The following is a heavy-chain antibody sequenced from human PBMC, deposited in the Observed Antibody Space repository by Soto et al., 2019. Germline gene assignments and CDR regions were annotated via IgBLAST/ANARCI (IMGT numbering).Heavy chain of an antibody. CDR3: AAANLGVAVPNWFDP. CDR2: ISYSGTA. CDR1: GGSISSGGHY. J-gene: IGHJ5*02. Sequence: SETLSLTCAVSGGSISSGGHYWSWIRQHPGKGLEFIGYISYSGTAYYTPSPKSRLTLSIDKAENQFSLNLRSVTAADTAVYYCAAANLGVAVPNWFDPWGHGTLVTVSS. V-gene: IGHV4-31*11. D-gene: IGHD6-19*01.